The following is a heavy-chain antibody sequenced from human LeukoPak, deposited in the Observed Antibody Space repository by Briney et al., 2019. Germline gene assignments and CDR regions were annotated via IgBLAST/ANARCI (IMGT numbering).Heavy chain of an antibody. J-gene: IGHJ3*02. CDR1: GGAISSSNW. CDR3: ARRKAFDI. V-gene: IGHV4-4*02. Sequence: PSETLSLTCAVSGGAISSSNWWSWVRQPPGKGLEWIGEINHSGSTNYNPSLKSRVTISVDTSKNQFSLKLSSVTAADTAVYYCARRKAFDIWGQGTMVTVSS. CDR2: INHSGST.